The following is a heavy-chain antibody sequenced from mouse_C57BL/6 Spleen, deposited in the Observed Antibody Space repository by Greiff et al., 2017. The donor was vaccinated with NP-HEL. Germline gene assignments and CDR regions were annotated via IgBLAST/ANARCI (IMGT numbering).Heavy chain of an antibody. CDR2: IHPNSGST. Sequence: VKLQQPGAELVKPGASVKLSCKASGYTFTSYWMHWVKQRPGQGLEWIGMIHPNSGSTNYNEKFKSKATLTVDKSSSTAYMQLSSLTSEDSAVYYCARWGGDYAMDYWGQGTSVTVSS. D-gene: IGHD1-1*02. CDR3: ARWGGDYAMDY. V-gene: IGHV1-64*01. J-gene: IGHJ4*01. CDR1: GYTFTSYW.